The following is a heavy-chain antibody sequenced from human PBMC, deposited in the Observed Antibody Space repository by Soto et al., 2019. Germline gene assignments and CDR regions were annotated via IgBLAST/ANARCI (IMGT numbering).Heavy chain of an antibody. CDR1: GGTFSSYA. CDR3: ARENTIFGVVILENNNWFDP. CDR2: IIPIFGTA. Sequence: SVKVSCKASGGTFSSYAISWVRQAPGQGLEWMGGIIPIFGTANYAQKFQCRVTITADESTSTAYMELSSLRSEDTAVYYCARENTIFGVVILENNNWFDPWGQGTLVTVSS. V-gene: IGHV1-69*13. D-gene: IGHD3-3*01. J-gene: IGHJ5*02.